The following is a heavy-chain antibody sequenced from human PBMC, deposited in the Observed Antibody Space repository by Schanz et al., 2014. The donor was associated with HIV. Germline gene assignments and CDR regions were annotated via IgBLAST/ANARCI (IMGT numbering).Heavy chain of an antibody. J-gene: IGHJ4*02. CDR1: GFIFNGYY. V-gene: IGHV3-11*04. D-gene: IGHD1-1*01. Sequence: QVQLVESGGGLVEPGGSLRLSCEASGFIFNGYYLTWIRQAPGKGLEWVAHMIWNNGIYYADSVKGRFTISRDNAKNSLYLQMNSLRDEDTAVYYCARAGAHWTSCFDYWGQGTLVTVSS. CDR3: ARAGAHWTSCFDY. CDR2: MIWNNGI.